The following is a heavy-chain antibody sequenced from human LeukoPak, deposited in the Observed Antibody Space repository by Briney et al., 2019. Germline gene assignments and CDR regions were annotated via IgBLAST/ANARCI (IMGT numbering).Heavy chain of an antibody. CDR2: ISWNSGSI. Sequence: GGSLRLSCAASGFTFDDYAVHWVRQAPGKGLEWVSGISWNSGSIGYADSVKGRFTISRDNAKNSLYLQMNSLRAEDTALYYCAKDRTGVDTAMGAFDYWGQGTLVTVSS. CDR1: GFTFDDYA. V-gene: IGHV3-9*01. CDR3: AKDRTGVDTAMGAFDY. D-gene: IGHD5-18*01. J-gene: IGHJ4*02.